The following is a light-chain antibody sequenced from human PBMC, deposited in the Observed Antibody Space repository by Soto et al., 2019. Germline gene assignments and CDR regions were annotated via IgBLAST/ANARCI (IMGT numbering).Light chain of an antibody. J-gene: IGLJ3*02. Sequence: QSLLTQPPSVSAAPGQKVTISCSGSSSNIGNNYVSWYQQLPGTAPKLLIYDNNKRPSGIPDRFSGSKSGTSATLDITGLQTGDEAGYYCGTWDSSLSAGVFGGGTKLTVL. CDR1: SSNIGNNY. V-gene: IGLV1-51*01. CDR2: DNN. CDR3: GTWDSSLSAGV.